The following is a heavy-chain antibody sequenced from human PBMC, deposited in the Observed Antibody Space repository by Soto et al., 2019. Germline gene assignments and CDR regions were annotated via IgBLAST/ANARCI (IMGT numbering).Heavy chain of an antibody. CDR2: ISGSGGST. CDR3: AKGISRLATARFDY. Sequence: EVQLLESGGGLVQPGGSLRLSCAASGFTFSSYAMSWVRQAPGKGLEWVSAISGSGGSTYYADSVKGRFTISRANSKNTLYLHMYSLRAVDTAVYYGAKGISRLATARFDYWGQGTTLTLSP. CDR1: GFTFSSYA. D-gene: IGHD5-12*01. V-gene: IGHV3-23*01. J-gene: IGHJ4*02.